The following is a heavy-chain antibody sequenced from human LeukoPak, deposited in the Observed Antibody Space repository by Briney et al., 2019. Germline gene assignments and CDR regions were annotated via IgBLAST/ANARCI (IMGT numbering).Heavy chain of an antibody. J-gene: IGHJ6*03. CDR3: ARTYSGNDSYYYFYMDV. CDR1: GFTFSSYE. D-gene: IGHD5-12*01. CDR2: ISSTGAII. V-gene: IGHV3-48*03. Sequence: GGSLRLSCAASGFTFSSYEMNWVRQAPGKGLEWVSYISSTGAIIYYADSVKGRFTISRDNAKNSLYLQMNSLRAEDTAVYYCARTYSGNDSYYYFYMDVWGKGTTVTVSS.